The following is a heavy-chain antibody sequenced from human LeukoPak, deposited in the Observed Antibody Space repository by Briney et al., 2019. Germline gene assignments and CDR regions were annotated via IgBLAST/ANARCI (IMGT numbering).Heavy chain of an antibody. CDR1: GYTFTSYY. J-gene: IGHJ6*03. CDR2: INPSGGST. V-gene: IGHV1-46*01. CDR3: ARDPSKTTVTTAGASYYMDV. Sequence: ASVKVSCKASGYTFTSYYMHWVRQAPGQGLEWMGIINPSGGSTSYAQKFQGRVTMTRDMSTSTVYMELSSLRSEDTAVYYCARDPSKTTVTTAGASYYMDVWAKGPRSPSP. D-gene: IGHD4-17*01.